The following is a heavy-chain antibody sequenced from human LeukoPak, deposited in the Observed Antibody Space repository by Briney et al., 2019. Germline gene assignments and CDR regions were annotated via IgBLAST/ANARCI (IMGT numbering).Heavy chain of an antibody. CDR3: ARHRAAGGSYYYGADV. Sequence: GESLKIPCKGSGYTFRTYWIAWVRQMPGKGLEWMGIINPCDSDTRYSPSFQGQVTISADESTTTAYLQWSSLKASDTAMYYCARHRAAGGSYYYGADVWGQGTTVTVSS. D-gene: IGHD6-13*01. V-gene: IGHV5-51*01. CDR2: INPCDSDT. J-gene: IGHJ6*02. CDR1: GYTFRTYW.